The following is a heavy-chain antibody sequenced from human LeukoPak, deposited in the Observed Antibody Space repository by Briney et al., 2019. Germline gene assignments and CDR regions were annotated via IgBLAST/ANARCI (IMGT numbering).Heavy chain of an antibody. CDR2: IYYSGST. CDR3: ARGYYMDV. J-gene: IGHJ6*03. Sequence: PSETLSLTCTVSGGSISSYYWSWIRQPPGKGLEWIGSIYYSGSTYYNPSLKSRVTISVDTSKNQFSLKLSSVTAADTAVYYCARGYYMDVWGKGTTVTISS. CDR1: GGSISSYY. V-gene: IGHV4-59*05.